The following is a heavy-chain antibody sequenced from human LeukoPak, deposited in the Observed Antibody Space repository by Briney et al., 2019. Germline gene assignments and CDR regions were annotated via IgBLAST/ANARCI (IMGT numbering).Heavy chain of an antibody. V-gene: IGHV3-30-3*01. J-gene: IGHJ4*02. CDR2: ISYDGSNK. Sequence: GGSLRLSCAASGFTFSSYAMHWVRQAPGKGLEWVAVISYDGSNKYYADSVKGRFTISRDNSKNTLYLQMNSLRAEDTAVYYCASLSIVVPAGLDYWGQGTLVTVSS. D-gene: IGHD1-26*01. CDR3: ASLSIVVPAGLDY. CDR1: GFTFSSYA.